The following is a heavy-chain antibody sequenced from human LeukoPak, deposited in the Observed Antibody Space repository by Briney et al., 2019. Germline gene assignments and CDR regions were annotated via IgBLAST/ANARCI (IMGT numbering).Heavy chain of an antibody. CDR2: IYYSGST. D-gene: IGHD3-9*01. V-gene: IGHV4-59*01. CDR1: GGSISSYY. CDR3: ARWANYDILTGYGFDY. J-gene: IGHJ4*02. Sequence: PSETLSLTCTVSGGSISSYYWSWIRQPPGKGLEWIGYIYYSGSTNYNPSLKSRVTISVDTSKNQFSLKLSSVTAADTAVYYCARWANYDILTGYGFDYWGQGTLVTVSS.